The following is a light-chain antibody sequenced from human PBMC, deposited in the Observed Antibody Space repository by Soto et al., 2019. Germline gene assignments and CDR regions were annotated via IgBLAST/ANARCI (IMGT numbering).Light chain of an antibody. CDR1: SSGVGGYNY. CDR2: DVS. V-gene: IGLV2-14*01. CDR3: SSYTSSSTLVV. J-gene: IGLJ2*01. Sequence: QSALTQPASVSGSPGQSITISCTGTSSGVGGYNYVSWYQQHPGKAPKLMIYDVSNRPSGVSNRFSGSKSGNTASLTISGLQAEDEADYYCSSYTSSSTLVVFGGGPKLTVL.